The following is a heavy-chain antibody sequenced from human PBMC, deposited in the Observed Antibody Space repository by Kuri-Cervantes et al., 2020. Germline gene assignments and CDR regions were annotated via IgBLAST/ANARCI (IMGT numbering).Heavy chain of an antibody. CDR2: IYSGGST. D-gene: IGHD5-24*01. J-gene: IGHJ6*02. CDR1: GFTVSSNY. V-gene: IGHV3-66*01. Sequence: GGSLRLSCAASGFTVSSNYMSWVRQAPGKGLEWVSVIYSGGSTYYADSVKGRFTISRDNSKNTLYLQMNSLRAEDTAVYYCARDYMADYYYYYGMDVWGQGTTVTVSS. CDR3: ARDYMADYYYYYGMDV.